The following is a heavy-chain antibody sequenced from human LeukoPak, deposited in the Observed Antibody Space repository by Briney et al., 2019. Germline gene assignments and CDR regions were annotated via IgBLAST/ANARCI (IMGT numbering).Heavy chain of an antibody. CDR3: GAAGYYYYGMDA. CDR1: GFTFSSYG. D-gene: IGHD6-13*01. CDR2: IRYDGSNK. Sequence: QPGGSLRLSCAASGFTFSSYGMHWVRQAPGKGLEWVAFIRYDGSNKYYADSVKGRFTISRDNSKNTLYLQMNSLRAEDTAVYYGGAAGYYYYGMDAWGQGTTVTVSS. J-gene: IGHJ6*02. V-gene: IGHV3-30*02.